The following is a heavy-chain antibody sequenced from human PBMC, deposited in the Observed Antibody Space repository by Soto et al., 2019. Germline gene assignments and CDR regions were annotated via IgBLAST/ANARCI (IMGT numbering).Heavy chain of an antibody. J-gene: IGHJ3*02. CDR2: ISYDGSNK. D-gene: IGHD3-22*01. Sequence: PGGSLRLSCAASGFTFSSYGMHWVRQAPGKGLEWVAVISYDGSNKYYADSVKGRFTISRDNSKNTLYLQMNSLRAEDTAVYYCAKELGITMIVVVPDLDAFDIWRQGTMVTVSS. CDR3: AKELGITMIVVVPDLDAFDI. V-gene: IGHV3-30*18. CDR1: GFTFSSYG.